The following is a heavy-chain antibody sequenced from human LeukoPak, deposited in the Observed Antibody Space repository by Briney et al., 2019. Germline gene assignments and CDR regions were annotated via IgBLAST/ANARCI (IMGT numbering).Heavy chain of an antibody. D-gene: IGHD3-22*01. CDR1: GYTFTSYD. CDR2: MNPNSGNT. Sequence: ASVKVSCKASGYTFTSYDINWVRQATGQGLEWMGWMNPNSGNTGYAQKFQGRVTMTRNTSISTAYMELSSLRSEDTAVYYCARVYDSSGYYYYTSFDYWGQGTLVTVSS. V-gene: IGHV1-8*01. CDR3: ARVYDSSGYYYYTSFDY. J-gene: IGHJ4*02.